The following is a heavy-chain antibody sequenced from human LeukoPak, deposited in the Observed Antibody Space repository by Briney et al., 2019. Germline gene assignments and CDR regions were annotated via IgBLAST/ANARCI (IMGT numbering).Heavy chain of an antibody. V-gene: IGHV3-74*01. Sequence: GGSLRLSCAASGFTFSSYWMHWVRQAPGKGLVWVSRINSDGSSTNYADSVKGRFTISRDNAKNTLYLQMDSLRAEGTAMYYCARGTGSHYSLGYWGQGTLVPVSS. CDR1: GFTFSSYW. D-gene: IGHD1-26*01. CDR2: INSDGSST. J-gene: IGHJ4*02. CDR3: ARGTGSHYSLGY.